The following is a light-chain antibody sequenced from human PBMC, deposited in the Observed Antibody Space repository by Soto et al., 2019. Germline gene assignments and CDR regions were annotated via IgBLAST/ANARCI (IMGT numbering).Light chain of an antibody. CDR3: CSYAGSSTFVYV. J-gene: IGLJ1*01. V-gene: IGLV2-23*02. CDR2: EVS. Sequence: QSVLTQPASVSGSPGQSITISCTGTSSDVGSYNLVSWYQQHPGKAPKLMIYEVSKRPSGVSNRFSGSKSGTTASLTISGLQAEDEADYYCCSYAGSSTFVYVFGTGTRTPS. CDR1: SSDVGSYNL.